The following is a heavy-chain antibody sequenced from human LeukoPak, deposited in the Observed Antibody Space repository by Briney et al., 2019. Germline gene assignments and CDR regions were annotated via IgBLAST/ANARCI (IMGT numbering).Heavy chain of an antibody. D-gene: IGHD3-3*01. J-gene: IGHJ4*02. CDR2: IYYSGST. V-gene: IGHV4-39*07. CDR3: ARGLMEYYDFWSGSSFDY. Sequence: SETLSLTCTVSGGSISSSTYYWGWIRQPPGKGLEWIGSIYYSGSTFYNPSLKSRVTISVDTSKNQFSLKLSSVTAADTAVYYCARGLMEYYDFWSGSSFDYWGQGTLVTVSS. CDR1: GGSISSSTYY.